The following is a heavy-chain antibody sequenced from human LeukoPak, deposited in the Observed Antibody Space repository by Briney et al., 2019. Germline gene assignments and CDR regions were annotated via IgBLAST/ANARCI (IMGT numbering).Heavy chain of an antibody. CDR3: AREAPKELWSNAFDI. V-gene: IGHV4-31*03. CDR1: GGSISSGGYY. J-gene: IGHJ3*02. D-gene: IGHD5-18*01. Sequence: PSETLSLTCTVSGGSISSGGYYWSWIRQHPGKGLEWIGYIYYSGSTYYNPSPKSRVTISVGTSKNQFSLKLSSVTAADTAVYYCAREAPKELWSNAFDIWGQGTMVTVSS. CDR2: IYYSGST.